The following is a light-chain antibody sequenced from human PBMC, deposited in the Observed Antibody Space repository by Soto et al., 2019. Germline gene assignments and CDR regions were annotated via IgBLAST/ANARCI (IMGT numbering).Light chain of an antibody. CDR1: IIDIAPYNY. V-gene: IGLV2-14*01. J-gene: IGLJ1*01. CDR3: RSYTSSTNSV. Sequence: QSPLTQAASVSASPGQSLTISCTGTIIDIAPYNYVSWYQQHPGKAPKLIIYEVSYRPSGISNRFSGSKSGNTASLTISGLQAEDEADYYCRSYTSSTNSVFGTGTKVTVL. CDR2: EVS.